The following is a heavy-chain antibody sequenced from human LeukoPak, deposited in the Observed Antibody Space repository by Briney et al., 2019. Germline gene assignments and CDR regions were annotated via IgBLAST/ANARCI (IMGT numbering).Heavy chain of an antibody. D-gene: IGHD3-16*01. J-gene: IGHJ4*02. Sequence: PGGPLRLSCAASGFTFSSYAMSWVRQAPGKGLEWVSAISGSGGSTYYADSVKGRFTISRDNSKNTLYLQMNSLRAEDTAVYYCAKGETAYDYVWGSYRDFDYWGQGTLVTVSS. V-gene: IGHV3-23*01. CDR1: GFTFSSYA. CDR3: AKGETAYDYVWGSYRDFDY. CDR2: ISGSGGST.